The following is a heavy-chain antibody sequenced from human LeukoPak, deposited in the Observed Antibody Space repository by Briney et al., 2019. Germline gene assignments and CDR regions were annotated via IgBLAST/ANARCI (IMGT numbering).Heavy chain of an antibody. Sequence: GGSLRLSCAASGFTFSSYSMNWVRQAPGKGLEWVSSISSSSSYIYYADSVKGRFTISRDNAKNSLYLQMNSLRAEDTAVYYCARDHSGSYSKDFDYWGQGTLVTVSS. CDR3: ARDHSGSYSKDFDY. V-gene: IGHV3-21*01. CDR2: ISSSSSYI. CDR1: GFTFSSYS. J-gene: IGHJ4*02. D-gene: IGHD1-26*01.